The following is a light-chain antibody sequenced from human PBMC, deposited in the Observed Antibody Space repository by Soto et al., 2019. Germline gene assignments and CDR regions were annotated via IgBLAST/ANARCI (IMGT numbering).Light chain of an antibody. J-gene: IGLJ2*01. Sequence: QSVLTQPPSVSGAPGQTVTMSCTGNSSNIGAGHVVHWYQQLPGTAPKLLIFANTNRPSGVPDRFSVSKSDTSASLAITGLQPEDAAEYYCQSYDTILSVVVFGGGTKLTVL. CDR1: SSNIGAGHV. CDR2: ANT. V-gene: IGLV1-40*01. CDR3: QSYDTILSVVV.